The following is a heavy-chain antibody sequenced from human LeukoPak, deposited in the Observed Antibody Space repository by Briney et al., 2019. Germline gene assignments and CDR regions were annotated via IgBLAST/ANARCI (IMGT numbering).Heavy chain of an antibody. CDR2: ISSSSSTI. Sequence: GGSLRLSCAACGFTFSSYSVNWVGQARGKGVEGVSYISSSSSTIYYADSVKGRFTISRDNAKNSLYMQMNSLRAEDTAVYYCARDLRGSHPFDYWGQGTLVTVSS. CDR3: ARDLRGSHPFDY. D-gene: IGHD1-26*01. V-gene: IGHV3-48*04. J-gene: IGHJ4*02. CDR1: GFTFSSYS.